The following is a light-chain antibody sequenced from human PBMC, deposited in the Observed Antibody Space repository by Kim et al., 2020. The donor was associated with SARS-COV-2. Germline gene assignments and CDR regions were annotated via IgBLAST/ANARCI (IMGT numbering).Light chain of an antibody. V-gene: IGKV3-15*01. CDR2: GVY. J-gene: IGKJ4*01. Sequence: TPGERATLTCRASQSVGGNLAWYQQKPGQAPRLLIYGVYTRATGIPARFSVSGSGTEFTLIISSLQSEDFAVYYCQQYKDWPPLTFGGGTKVDIK. CDR3: QQYKDWPPLT. CDR1: QSVGGN.